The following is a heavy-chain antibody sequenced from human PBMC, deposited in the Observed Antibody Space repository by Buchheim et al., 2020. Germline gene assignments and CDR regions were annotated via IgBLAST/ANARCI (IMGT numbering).Heavy chain of an antibody. D-gene: IGHD3-9*01. CDR3: AREYYGLLTGYYYDY. J-gene: IGHJ4*02. Sequence: QVQLLESGGGVVQPGRSLRLSCAASGFTFRTFSMHWVRQAPGKGLECVAVISLDGSKKYYAESVKGRFTISRDNSNNQLFLQMNSLRVEDTAVYYCAREYYGLLTGYYYDYWGQGT. CDR2: ISLDGSKK. CDR1: GFTFRTFS. V-gene: IGHV3-30*04.